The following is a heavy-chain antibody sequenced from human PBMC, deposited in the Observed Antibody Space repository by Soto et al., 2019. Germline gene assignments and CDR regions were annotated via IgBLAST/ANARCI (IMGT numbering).Heavy chain of an antibody. CDR2: IIPIFGTA. V-gene: IGHV1-69*01. CDR3: ASGGLCGYCSSSWQIYY. Sequence: QVQLVQSGAEVKKPGSSVKVSCKASGGTFSSYAISWVRQAPGQGLEWMGGIIPIFGTANYAQKFQGRVTITADESTCRAYMELSSLRSEVRPVYYRASGGLCGYCSSSWQIYYWGQGRLVTV. CDR1: GGTFSSYA. J-gene: IGHJ4*02. D-gene: IGHD6-6*01.